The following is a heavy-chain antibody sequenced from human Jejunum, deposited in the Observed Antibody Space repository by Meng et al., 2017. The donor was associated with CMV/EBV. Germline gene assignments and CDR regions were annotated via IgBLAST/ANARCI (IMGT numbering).Heavy chain of an antibody. Sequence: GQLQESCPGLVKPSQTLSLTCTVSGGSISSGDYYWSWIRQPPGKGLEWIGCIYYSGSTYYNPSLKGRVTISVDTSKNQFSLNLSSVTAADTAVYYCARGQRSYSGSYPEWFDPWGQGTLVTVSS. D-gene: IGHD1-26*01. CDR2: IYYSGST. J-gene: IGHJ5*02. CDR1: GGSISSGDYY. CDR3: ARGQRSYSGSYPEWFDP. V-gene: IGHV4-30-4*01.